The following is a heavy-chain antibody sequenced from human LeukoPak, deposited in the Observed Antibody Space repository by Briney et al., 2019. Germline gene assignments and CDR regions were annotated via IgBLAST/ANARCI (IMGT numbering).Heavy chain of an antibody. CDR3: ATDGGRDGYPFDY. V-gene: IGHV1-24*01. CDR2: FDPEDGET. D-gene: IGHD5-24*01. CDR1: GYTLTELS. Sequence: APVKVSCKVSGYTLTELSMHWVRQAPGKGLEWMGGFDPEDGETIYAQKFQGRVTMTEDTSTDTAYMELSSLRSEDTAVYYCATDGGRDGYPFDYWGQGTLVTVSS. J-gene: IGHJ4*02.